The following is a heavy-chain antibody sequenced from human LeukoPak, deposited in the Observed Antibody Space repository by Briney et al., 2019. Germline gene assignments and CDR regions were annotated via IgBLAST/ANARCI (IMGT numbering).Heavy chain of an antibody. CDR1: GGSISSSSYY. CDR3: ARQEGSSGYYYLVY. J-gene: IGHJ4*02. CDR2: IYYSGST. V-gene: IGHV4-39*01. Sequence: KASETLSLTCTVSGGSISSSSYYWGWIRQPPGKGLEWIGSIYYSGSTYYNPSLKSRVTISVDTSKNQFSLKLSSVTAADTAVYYCARQEGSSGYYYLVYWGQGTLVTVSS. D-gene: IGHD3-22*01.